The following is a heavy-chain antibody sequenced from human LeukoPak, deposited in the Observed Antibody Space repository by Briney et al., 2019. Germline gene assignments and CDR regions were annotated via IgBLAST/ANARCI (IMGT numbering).Heavy chain of an antibody. CDR2: INVGSRTL. D-gene: IGHD2-21*02. Sequence: GGSLRLSCTASGFAFSSDDMHCGREAPGKVLQCGSFINVGSRTLYYADSVKGRFTISRENAKESLYLQMSRLRAEETAVYYCARGLQPCRGDCSWGQGTLVPVPS. CDR1: GFAFSSDD. J-gene: IGHJ4*02. V-gene: IGHV3-48*04. CDR3: ARGLQPCRGDCS.